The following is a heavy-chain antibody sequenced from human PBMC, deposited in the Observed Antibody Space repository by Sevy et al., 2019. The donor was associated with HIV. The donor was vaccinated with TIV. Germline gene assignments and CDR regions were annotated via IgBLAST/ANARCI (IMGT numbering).Heavy chain of an antibody. D-gene: IGHD3-3*01. Sequence: GGSLRLSCAAPGFTVSSNYMSWVRQAPGKGLEWVSVIYSDSNTYYADSVKGRFTISRDNSKNTLYLQMKSLRAEDTAVYYCAKGLILEWSWYGMDVWGQGTTVTVSS. CDR3: AKGLILEWSWYGMDV. CDR1: GFTVSSNY. V-gene: IGHV3-53*01. CDR2: IYSDSNT. J-gene: IGHJ6*02.